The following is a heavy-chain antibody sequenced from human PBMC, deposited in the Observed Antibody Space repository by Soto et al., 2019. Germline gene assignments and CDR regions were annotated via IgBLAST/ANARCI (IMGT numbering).Heavy chain of an antibody. CDR3: ATKRTGITTIGPGY. CDR1: GFTFSNAW. D-gene: IGHD1-20*01. J-gene: IGHJ4*02. Sequence: EVQLVESGGALVKPGGSLRLSCAASGFTFSNAWMSWVRQAPRKGLEWVGRIKSKTDGGTTDYAAAVEVRFTISREDSKNTVYLQMDSLKTEDTAVYYCATKRTGITTIGPGYWGQGTLVTVSS. V-gene: IGHV3-15*02. CDR2: IKSKTDGGTT.